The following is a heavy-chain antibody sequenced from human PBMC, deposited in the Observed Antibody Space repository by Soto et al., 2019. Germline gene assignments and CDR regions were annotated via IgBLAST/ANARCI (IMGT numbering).Heavy chain of an antibody. J-gene: IGHJ4*02. V-gene: IGHV1-8*01. CDR3: ARGSTAPVDH. Sequence: QVQLVPSGAEVRRPGASVKVSCKASGYSFTSLHFNWVRQATGQGLEWIGWMSPHSGETGYAQRFQGRVTMPRAISLSPAYMELRSLTSHYPAVYFCARGSTAPVDHWGQGTLVTVAS. CDR1: GYSFTSLH. CDR2: MSPHSGET. D-gene: IGHD2-21*02.